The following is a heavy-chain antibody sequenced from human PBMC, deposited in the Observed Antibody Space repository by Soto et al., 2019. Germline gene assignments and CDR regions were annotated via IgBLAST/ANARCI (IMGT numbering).Heavy chain of an antibody. J-gene: IGHJ6*02. CDR2: IKSRTAGGTT. D-gene: IGHD4-17*01. CDR3: TVRGTTVTTGYYGMDV. CDR1: GFTFANAG. V-gene: IGHV3-15*01. Sequence: PGGSLRLSCAASGFTFANAGMSWVRQAPGKGLEWVGRIKSRTAGGTTDYAAPVKGRFTISRDDSKNTLYLQMNSLKTEDTAVYYCTVRGTTVTTGYYGMDVWGQGTTVTVSS.